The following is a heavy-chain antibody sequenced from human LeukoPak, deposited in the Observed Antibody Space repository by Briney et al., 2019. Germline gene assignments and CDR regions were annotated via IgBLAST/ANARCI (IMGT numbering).Heavy chain of an antibody. CDR2: IKQDGSQK. D-gene: IGHD3-16*02. J-gene: IGHJ4*01. Sequence: GGSLRLSCAASGFGFSNYWMSWVRQAPGKGLEWVANIKQDGSQKYYVDPVKGRFTISRDNAKNSLYLEMNSLRAEDTAVYYCASNDGYDYIWGSFRMYYFDYWGHGTLVTVSS. V-gene: IGHV3-7*01. CDR3: ASNDGYDYIWGSFRMYYFDY. CDR1: GFGFSNYW.